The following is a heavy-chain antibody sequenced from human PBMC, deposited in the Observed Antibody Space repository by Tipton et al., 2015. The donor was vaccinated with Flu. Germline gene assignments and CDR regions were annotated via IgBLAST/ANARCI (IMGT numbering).Heavy chain of an antibody. CDR1: GFTFKNYE. CDR2: ISSSGGTI. V-gene: IGHV3-48*03. J-gene: IGHJ4*02. Sequence: SLRLSCAASGFTFKNYEMNWVRQAPGKGLEWVSYISSSGGTIYYADSVKGRFTISRDNSKNTVYLQMNSLRVEDTAVYYCARDTGGYCSGNRCLPRFDYWGQGTLFTVST. D-gene: IGHD2-15*01. CDR3: ARDTGGYCSGNRCLPRFDY.